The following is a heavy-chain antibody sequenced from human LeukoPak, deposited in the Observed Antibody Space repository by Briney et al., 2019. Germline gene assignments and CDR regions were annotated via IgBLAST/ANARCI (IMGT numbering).Heavy chain of an antibody. CDR2: IYYSGST. Sequence: SETLSLTCTVSGGSISSYYWSWIGQPPGKGLEWIGYIYYSGSTNYNPSLKSRVTISVDTSKNQFSLKLSSVTAADTAVYYCARERLTYYYDSSGFWDYMDVWGKGTTVTVSS. J-gene: IGHJ6*03. CDR1: GGSISSYY. V-gene: IGHV4-59*01. D-gene: IGHD3-22*01. CDR3: ARERLTYYYDSSGFWDYMDV.